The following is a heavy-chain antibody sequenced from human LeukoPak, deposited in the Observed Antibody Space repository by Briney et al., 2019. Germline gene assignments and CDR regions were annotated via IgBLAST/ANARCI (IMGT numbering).Heavy chain of an antibody. CDR2: ISSSGSTI. J-gene: IGHJ4*02. D-gene: IGHD4/OR15-4a*01. CDR1: GFTFSSYE. Sequence: GGSLRLSCAASGFTFSSYEMNWVRQAPGKGLEWVSYISSSGSTIYYADSVKGRFTIPRDNAKNSLYLQMNSLRAEDTAVYYCASQDYRYCFDYWGQGTLVTVSS. V-gene: IGHV3-48*03. CDR3: ASQDYRYCFDY.